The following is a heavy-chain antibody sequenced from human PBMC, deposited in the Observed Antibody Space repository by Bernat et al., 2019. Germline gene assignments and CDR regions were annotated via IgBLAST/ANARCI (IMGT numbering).Heavy chain of an antibody. CDR3: AREAGTYYYDSRDAFDI. V-gene: IGHV3-33*01. J-gene: IGHJ3*02. CDR2: IWYDGSNK. D-gene: IGHD3-22*01. CDR1: GFTFSSYG. Sequence: QVQLVESGGGMVQPGRSLRLSCAASGFTFSSYGMHWVRQAPGKGLEWVAVIWYDGSNKYYADSVKGRFTISRDNSKNTLYLQMNSLRAEDTAVYYCAREAGTYYYDSRDAFDIWGQGTMVTVSS.